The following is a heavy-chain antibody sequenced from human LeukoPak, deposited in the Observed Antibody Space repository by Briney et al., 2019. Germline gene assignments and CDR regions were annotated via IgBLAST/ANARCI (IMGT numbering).Heavy chain of an antibody. CDR1: GFTFHNYA. V-gene: IGHV3-23*01. CDR3: VKVSGRGPRGPFDL. Sequence: PGGSLRLSCAASGFTFHNYAITWVRQAPGKGLELVSGISGSGYSTYYADSVKGRFTISRDVSKNTLFMQMNSLRVEDTAVYYCVKVSGRGPRGPFDLWGQGTLVTVSS. J-gene: IGHJ4*02. D-gene: IGHD1-26*01. CDR2: ISGSGYST.